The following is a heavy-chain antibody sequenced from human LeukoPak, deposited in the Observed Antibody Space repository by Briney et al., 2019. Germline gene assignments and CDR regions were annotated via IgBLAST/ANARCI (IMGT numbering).Heavy chain of an antibody. Sequence: RSLRLSCAASGFTFSSYAMHWVRQAPGKGLEWVAVISYDGSNKYYADSVKGRFTISRDNSKNTLYLQMNSLRAEDTAVYYCARDPQARYSSSFDYWGQGTLVTVSS. V-gene: IGHV3-30-3*01. J-gene: IGHJ4*02. CDR2: ISYDGSNK. CDR3: ARDPQARYSSSFDY. CDR1: GFTFSSYA. D-gene: IGHD6-6*01.